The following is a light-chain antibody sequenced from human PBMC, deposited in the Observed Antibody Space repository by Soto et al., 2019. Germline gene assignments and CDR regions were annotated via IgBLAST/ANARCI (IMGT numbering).Light chain of an antibody. CDR2: TAS. CDR1: QNISDY. CDR3: QQSYNSPRT. J-gene: IGKJ1*01. V-gene: IGKV1-39*01. Sequence: DIQVTQSPSSVSASVGDRVTMSCHTSQNISDYLHWYQQKSGKPPKLLIYTASTLNSGVPSRFRGSGSGADFTLTISGLQPEDFATYWCQQSYNSPRTFGQGTKVEV.